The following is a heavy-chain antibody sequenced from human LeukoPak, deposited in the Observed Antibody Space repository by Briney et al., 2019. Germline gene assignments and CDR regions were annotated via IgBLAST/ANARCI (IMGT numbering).Heavy chain of an antibody. V-gene: IGHV1-2*02. CDR2: INLNSGGT. D-gene: IGHD6-13*01. CDR3: ARENIAAADSGIYYYYMDV. J-gene: IGHJ6*03. CDR1: GYTFTGYY. Sequence: ASVKVSCKASGYTFTGYYMHWVRQAPGQGLEWMGWINLNSGGTNYAQKFQSRVTMTRDTSISTAYMELSRLRSDDTAVYYCARENIAAADSGIYYYYMDVWGKGTTVTVSS.